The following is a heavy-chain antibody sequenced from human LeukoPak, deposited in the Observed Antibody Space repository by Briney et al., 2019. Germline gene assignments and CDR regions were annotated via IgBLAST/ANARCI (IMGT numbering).Heavy chain of an antibody. J-gene: IGHJ6*03. CDR3: ARVLGYDSSGYYYAHYYYYMNV. CDR1: GGSISSGDYY. V-gene: IGHV4-39*07. CDR2: INHSGST. D-gene: IGHD3-22*01. Sequence: SETLSLTCTASGGSISSGDYYWSWIRQPPGKGLEWIGEINHSGSTNYNPSLKSRVTISVDTSKNQFSLKLSSVTAADTAVYYCARVLGYDSSGYYYAHYYYYMNVWGKGTTVTVSS.